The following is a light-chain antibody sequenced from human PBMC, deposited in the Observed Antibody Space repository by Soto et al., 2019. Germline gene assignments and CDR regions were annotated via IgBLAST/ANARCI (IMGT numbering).Light chain of an antibody. CDR1: ELGDKY. CDR2: QDT. J-gene: IGLJ2*01. Sequence: SYELTQPPSVSVSPGQTASITCSGDELGDKYVCWYQQKPGQSPVLVIYQDTRRPSGIPERFSGSNSGNTAALTISGTQAMDEADYYCQAWDGSTVVFGGGTQLTVL. CDR3: QAWDGSTVV. V-gene: IGLV3-1*01.